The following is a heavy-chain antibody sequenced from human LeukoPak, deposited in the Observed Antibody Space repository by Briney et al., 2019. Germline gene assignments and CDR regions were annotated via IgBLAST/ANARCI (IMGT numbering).Heavy chain of an antibody. V-gene: IGHV3-30*03. CDR2: ISYDGSNK. CDR3: ARDREARSSSWYADY. J-gene: IGHJ4*02. D-gene: IGHD6-13*01. CDR1: GFTFSSYG. Sequence: GGSLRLSCAASGFTFSSYGMHWVRQAPGKGLEWVAVISYDGSNKYYADSVKGRFTIPRDNSKNTLYLQMNSLRAEDTAVYYCARDREARSSSWYADYWGQGTLVTVSS.